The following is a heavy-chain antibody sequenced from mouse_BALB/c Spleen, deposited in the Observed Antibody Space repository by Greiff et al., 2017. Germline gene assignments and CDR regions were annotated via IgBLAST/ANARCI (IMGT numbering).Heavy chain of an antibody. Sequence: EVQVVESGGGLVKPGGSLKLSCAASGFTFSDYYMYWVRQTPEKRLEWVATISDGGSYTYYPDSVKGRFTISRDNAKNNLYLQMSSLKSEDTAMYYCAREYYGYSAMDYWGQGTSVTVSS. D-gene: IGHD1-2*01. V-gene: IGHV5-4*02. J-gene: IGHJ4*01. CDR2: ISDGGSYT. CDR1: GFTFSDYY. CDR3: AREYYGYSAMDY.